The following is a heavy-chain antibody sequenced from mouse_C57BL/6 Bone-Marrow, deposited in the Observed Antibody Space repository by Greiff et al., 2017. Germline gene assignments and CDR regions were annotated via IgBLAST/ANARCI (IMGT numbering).Heavy chain of an antibody. J-gene: IGHJ2*01. CDR1: GYTFTSYW. CDR2: IHPTRGST. D-gene: IGHD2-3*01. V-gene: IGHV1-64*01. CDR3: ARWGWLPGGYYFDY. Sequence: QVQLQQSGAELVKPGASVKLSCKASGYTFTSYWMHWVKQRPGQGLEWIGMIHPTRGSTNYNEKFKSKATLTVATSSSTAYMQLSSLTSEDSAVYYCARWGWLPGGYYFDYWGQGTTLTVSS.